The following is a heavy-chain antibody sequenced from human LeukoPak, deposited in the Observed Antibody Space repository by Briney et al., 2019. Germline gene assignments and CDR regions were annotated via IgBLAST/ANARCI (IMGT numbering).Heavy chain of an antibody. V-gene: IGHV4-30-4*01. CDR1: GGSISSGDYY. J-gene: IGHJ2*01. Sequence: PSETLSLTCTVSGGSISSGDYYWSWIRQPPGKGLEWIGYIYYSGSTYYNPSLKSRVTISVDTSKNQFSLKLSSVTAADTAVYYCARGGRGSKRTYWYFDLWGRGTLVTVSS. D-gene: IGHD5-24*01. CDR3: ARGGRGSKRTYWYFDL. CDR2: IYYSGST.